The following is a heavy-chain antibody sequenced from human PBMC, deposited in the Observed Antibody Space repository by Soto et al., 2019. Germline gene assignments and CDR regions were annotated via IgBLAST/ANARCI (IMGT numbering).Heavy chain of an antibody. CDR2: INAGNGNT. CDR1: GYTFTSYA. Sequence: QVQLVQSGAEVKEPGASVKVSCKASGYTFTSYAMHWVRQAPGQRLEWMGWINAGNGNTKYSQSFQGRVTITRDTSANTAYMELSSLRSEDTAVYYCAREVPVDMSNCFDPWGQGTLVTVSS. V-gene: IGHV1-3*01. CDR3: AREVPVDMSNCFDP. D-gene: IGHD2-2*01. J-gene: IGHJ5*02.